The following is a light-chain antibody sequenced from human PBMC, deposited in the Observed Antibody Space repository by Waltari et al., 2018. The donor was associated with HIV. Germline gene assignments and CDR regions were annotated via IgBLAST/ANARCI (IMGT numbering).Light chain of an antibody. Sequence: EIVLTQSPATLSLSPGETATLPCRASQSVGSYLAWYQKKPGRAPRLLIYDAINRATGIPARFSGSGSGTDFTLTISSLEPEDFAVYYCQQRSDSPPSTVSGGTKVEI. V-gene: IGKV3-11*01. CDR1: QSVGSY. CDR3: QQRSDSPPST. J-gene: IGKJ4*01. CDR2: DAI.